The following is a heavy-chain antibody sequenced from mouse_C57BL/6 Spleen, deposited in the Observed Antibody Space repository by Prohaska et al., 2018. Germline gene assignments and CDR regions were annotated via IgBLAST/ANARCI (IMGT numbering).Heavy chain of an antibody. Sequence: LKISCKASGYTFTDYYMNWVKQSHGKSLEWIGDINPNNGGTSYNQKFKGKATLTVDKSSSTAYMELRSLTSEDSAVYYCARGYYYGSSYGGAMDYWGQGTSVTVSS. CDR2: INPNNGGT. V-gene: IGHV1-26*01. D-gene: IGHD1-1*01. CDR1: GYTFTDYY. CDR3: ARGYYYGSSYGGAMDY. J-gene: IGHJ4*01.